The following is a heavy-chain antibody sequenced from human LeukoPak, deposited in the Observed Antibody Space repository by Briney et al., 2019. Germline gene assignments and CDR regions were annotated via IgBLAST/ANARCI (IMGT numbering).Heavy chain of an antibody. CDR1: GGTFSSYA. Sequence: ASVKVSCKASGGTFSSYAISWVRQAPGQGLEWMGGIIPIFGTANYAQKFQGRVTITADKSTSTAYMELSSLRSEDTAVYYCARERWTQQPVPIFDYWGRGTLVTVSS. CDR2: IIPIFGTA. V-gene: IGHV1-69*06. D-gene: IGHD6-13*01. CDR3: ARERWTQQPVPIFDY. J-gene: IGHJ4*02.